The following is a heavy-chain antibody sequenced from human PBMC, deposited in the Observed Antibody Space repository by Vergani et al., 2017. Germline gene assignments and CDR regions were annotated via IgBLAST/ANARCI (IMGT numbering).Heavy chain of an antibody. V-gene: IGHV3-23*01. CDR1: GFTFSSYA. CDR3: AKDIDRVVAATFDY. Sequence: EVQLLESGGCLVQPGGSLRLSCAASGFTFSSYAMSWVRQAPGKGLEWVSAISGSGGSTYYADSVKGRFTISRDNSKNTLYLQMNSLRAEDTALYYCAKDIDRVVAATFDYWGQGTLVTVSS. J-gene: IGHJ4*02. D-gene: IGHD2-15*01. CDR2: ISGSGGST.